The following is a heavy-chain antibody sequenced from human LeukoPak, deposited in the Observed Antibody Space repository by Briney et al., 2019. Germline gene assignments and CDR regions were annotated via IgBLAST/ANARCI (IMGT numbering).Heavy chain of an antibody. Sequence: GGSLRLSCEASGFTFSNYWMSWVRQAPGKGLEWVANISPDGSAAFYVDSVKGRVTISRDNAKNSLYLQMFSLRAEDTAVYYCARSVDYWGQGTLATVSS. J-gene: IGHJ4*02. V-gene: IGHV3-7*01. CDR1: GFTFSNYW. CDR2: ISPDGSAA. CDR3: ARSVDY.